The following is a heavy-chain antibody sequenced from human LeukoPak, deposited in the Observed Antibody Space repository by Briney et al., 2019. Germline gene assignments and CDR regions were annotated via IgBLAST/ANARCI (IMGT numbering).Heavy chain of an antibody. Sequence: SETLSLTCTVSGGSISSGSYYWSWIRQPAGKGLEWIGRIYTSGSTNYNPSLKSRVTISVDTSKNQFSLKLSSVTAADTAVYYCARRRSSGWYGVDAFDIWGQGTMVTVSS. V-gene: IGHV4-61*02. CDR3: ARRRSSGWYGVDAFDI. J-gene: IGHJ3*02. CDR1: GGSISSGSYY. D-gene: IGHD6-19*01. CDR2: IYTSGST.